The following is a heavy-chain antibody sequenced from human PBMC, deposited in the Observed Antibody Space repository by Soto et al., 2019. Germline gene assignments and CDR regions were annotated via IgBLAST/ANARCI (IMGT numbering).Heavy chain of an antibody. CDR3: AKADGAAFTGTHTNYFDN. CDR1: GFTFSNYV. D-gene: IGHD6-13*01. J-gene: IGHJ4*02. CDR2: ISGSGGST. V-gene: IGHV3-23*01. Sequence: EVQLLESGGGLVQPGGSLRLSCAASGFTFSNYVMNWVRQAPGKGLEWVSVISGSGGSTHYTDSVKGRFTISRDNSKNTLYLQMNSLRAEDTAVYYCAKADGAAFTGTHTNYFDNWGQGTLVTVSS.